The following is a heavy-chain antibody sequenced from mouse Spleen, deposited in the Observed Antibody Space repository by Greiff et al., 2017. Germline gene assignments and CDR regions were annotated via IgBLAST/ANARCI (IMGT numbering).Heavy chain of an antibody. Sequence: EVMLVESGAELVRPGASVKLSCTASGFNIKDDYMHWVKQRPEQGLEWIGWIDPENGDTEYASKFQGKATITADTSSNTAYLQLSSLTSEDTAVYYCTHYYKDYAMDYWGQGTSVTVSS. J-gene: IGHJ4*01. D-gene: IGHD2-12*01. V-gene: IGHV14-4*01. CDR2: IDPENGDT. CDR3: THYYKDYAMDY. CDR1: GFNIKDDY.